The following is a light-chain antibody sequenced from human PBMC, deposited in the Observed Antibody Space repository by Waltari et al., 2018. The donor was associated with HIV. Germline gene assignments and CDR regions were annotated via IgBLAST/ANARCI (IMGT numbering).Light chain of an antibody. CDR3: LQYGSYSRT. Sequence: DIQMTQSPSTLSASVGDRVTITCRASQIINEWLAWYQQKPGKAPKLLIYRTSTRQTGVPPRFSGSGSGTDFTLIISGLQADYFATYYCLQYGSYSRTFGQGTRVDVK. CDR1: QIINEW. V-gene: IGKV1-5*03. J-gene: IGKJ1*01. CDR2: RTS.